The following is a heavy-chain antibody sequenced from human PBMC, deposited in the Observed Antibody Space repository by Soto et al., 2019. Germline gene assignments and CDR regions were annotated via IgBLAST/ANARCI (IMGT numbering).Heavy chain of an antibody. J-gene: IGHJ3*02. D-gene: IGHD3-16*02. CDR3: AKDMPMITFGGVIVILGSNAFDI. Sequence: PGGSLRLSCAASGFTFSSYAMSWVRQAPGKGLEWVSAISGSGGSTYYADSVKGRFTISRDNSKNTLYLQMNSLRAEDTAVYYCAKDMPMITFGGVIVILGSNAFDIWGQGTMVTV. CDR2: ISGSGGST. V-gene: IGHV3-23*01. CDR1: GFTFSSYA.